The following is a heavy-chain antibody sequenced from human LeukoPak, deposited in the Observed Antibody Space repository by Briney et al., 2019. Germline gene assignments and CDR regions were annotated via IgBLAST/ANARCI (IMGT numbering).Heavy chain of an antibody. J-gene: IGHJ6*03. Sequence: SETLSLTCAVYGGSFSTYYWRWIRQPPGKGLEWIGEVTHSGRTNYNPSLRSRVTISVDMSKHQFSLKLISVTAADTAVYYCARGPRIVPANDGYYYMDVWGKGTTVTVSS. CDR3: ARGPRIVPANDGYYYMDV. V-gene: IGHV4-34*01. CDR2: VTHSGRT. CDR1: GGSFSTYY. D-gene: IGHD2-2*01.